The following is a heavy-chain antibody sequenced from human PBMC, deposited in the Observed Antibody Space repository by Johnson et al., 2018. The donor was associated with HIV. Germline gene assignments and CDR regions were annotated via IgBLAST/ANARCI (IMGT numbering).Heavy chain of an antibody. D-gene: IGHD3-22*01. CDR1: GFTFDDYA. V-gene: IGHV3-9*01. Sequence: VQLVESGGGVIRPGGSLRLSCATSGFTFDDYAMHWVRQAPGKGLEWVSGISWNSGSIGYADSVKGRFTISSDNAKNSLYLQMNSLRAEDTALYYCAKGMTYYYDSSGSPWDAFDIWGQGTMVTVSS. J-gene: IGHJ3*02. CDR3: AKGMTYYYDSSGSPWDAFDI. CDR2: ISWNSGSI.